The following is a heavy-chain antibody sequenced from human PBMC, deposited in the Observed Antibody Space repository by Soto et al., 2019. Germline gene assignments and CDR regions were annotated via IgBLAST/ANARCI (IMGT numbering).Heavy chain of an antibody. Sequence: QVQLVQSGAEVKKPGASVKVSCKASGYTFTSYDINWVRQATGQGLEWMGWMNPNSGNTGYAQKFQGRVTMTRNTSISTAYMELSSLRSEDTAVYYCARVLAPPAAIDYNWFDPWGQGTLVTVSS. CDR2: MNPNSGNT. V-gene: IGHV1-8*01. CDR3: ARVLAPPAAIDYNWFDP. J-gene: IGHJ5*02. CDR1: GYTFTSYD. D-gene: IGHD2-2*02.